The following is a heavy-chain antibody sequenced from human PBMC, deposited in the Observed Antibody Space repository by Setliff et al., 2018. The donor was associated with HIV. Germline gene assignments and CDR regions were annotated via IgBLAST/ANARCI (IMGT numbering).Heavy chain of an antibody. CDR3: VRALSGGYCSGGNCFPFDF. J-gene: IGHJ4*02. CDR2: INSGSNYI. V-gene: IGHV3-21*01. CDR1: GFSFGSFS. Sequence: SLRLSCSGSGFSFGSFSLHWVRQAPGKGLEWISSINSGSNYIYYTGSVKGRFIISRDNAKKSLFLQMSSLRAEDTAVYYCVRALSGGYCSGGNCFPFDFWGQGTLVTVSS. D-gene: IGHD2-15*01.